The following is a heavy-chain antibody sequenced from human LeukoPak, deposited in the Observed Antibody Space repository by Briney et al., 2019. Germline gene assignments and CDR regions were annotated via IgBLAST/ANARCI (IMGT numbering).Heavy chain of an antibody. D-gene: IGHD2-15*01. CDR3: AGGQGYLIEL. V-gene: IGHV3-7*01. CDR2: IKQDGSET. Sequence: GSLRLXCVGSGITFSSYWMNWVRQAPGKGLEWVAIIKQDGSETQYVDSVKGRLTISRDNAQNSLYLQINNLRAEDTAVYYCAGGQGYLIELWGQGTLVTVSS. J-gene: IGHJ4*02. CDR1: GITFSSYW.